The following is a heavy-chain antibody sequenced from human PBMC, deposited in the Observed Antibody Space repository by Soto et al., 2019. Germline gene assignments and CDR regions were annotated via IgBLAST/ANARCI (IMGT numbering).Heavy chain of an antibody. D-gene: IGHD3-10*01. CDR2: FDPEDGET. J-gene: IGHJ3*02. CDR3: ATYLVTTMHVFDI. V-gene: IGHV1-24*01. CDR1: GYLLAEFA. Sequence: QVKLVQSGAEVTKPGASVRVSCKVSGYLLAEFAIHWVRQAPGKGLEWMGGFDPEDGETIYAQSFQGRVTMTEDTSTDTAYMELNSLTSEDTAVYYCATYLVTTMHVFDICGQGTVVTVSS.